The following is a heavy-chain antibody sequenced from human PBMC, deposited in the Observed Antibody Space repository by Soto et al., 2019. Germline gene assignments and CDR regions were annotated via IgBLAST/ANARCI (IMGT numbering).Heavy chain of an antibody. CDR3: STTVNILNARGDY. CDR1: GFTFSDRY. V-gene: IGHV3-72*01. CDR2: IKNKANGHVT. D-gene: IGHD4-17*01. Sequence: EVHLVESGGGLVQPGGSLRLSCAVSGFTFSDRYMDWVRLSPGQGLEWIGRIKNKANGHVTQYAASVRGRFTISRDDSKNSLYLQMDSLKTEDTAVYFCSTTVNILNARGDYWGQGTLVTVSS. J-gene: IGHJ4*02.